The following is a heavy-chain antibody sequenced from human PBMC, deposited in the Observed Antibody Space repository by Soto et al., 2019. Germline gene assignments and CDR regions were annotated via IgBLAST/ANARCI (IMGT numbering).Heavy chain of an antibody. CDR2: ISGSGGST. CDR1: GFTFSSYA. V-gene: IGHV3-23*01. D-gene: IGHD4-17*01. J-gene: IGHJ4*02. CDR3: AKGPGYGDSTNIYLFDY. Sequence: EVQLLESGGGLVQPGGSLRLSCAASGFTFSSYAMSWVRQAPGKGLEWVSAISGSGGSTYYADSVKGRFTISRDNSKNTLYLQMNSLRAEDTAVYYCAKGPGYGDSTNIYLFDYWGQGTLVTVSS.